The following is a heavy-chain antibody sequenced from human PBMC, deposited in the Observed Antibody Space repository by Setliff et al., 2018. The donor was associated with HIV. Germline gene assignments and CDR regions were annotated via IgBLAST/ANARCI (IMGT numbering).Heavy chain of an antibody. J-gene: IGHJ6*03. CDR2: ISPQNGKT. D-gene: IGHD5-18*01. V-gene: IGHV1-18*01. CDR3: ASRSYGSSDYYYYMDV. CDR1: GYDFRRYG. Sequence: GASVKVSCKTSGYDFRRYGIAWVRQVPGHGLEWMGWISPQNGKTKYAQRFQGRVSMTTDTSTSTAYMELRSLRSDDTAVYYCASRSYGSSDYYYYMDVWGKGTTVTVSS.